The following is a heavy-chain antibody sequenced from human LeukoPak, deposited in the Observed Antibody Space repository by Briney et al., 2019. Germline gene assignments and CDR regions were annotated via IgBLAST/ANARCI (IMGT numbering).Heavy chain of an antibody. CDR2: INPNSGNT. CDR3: ARGRLRGNYYYYMGV. J-gene: IGHJ6*03. CDR1: GYTFTGYY. V-gene: IGHV1-8*03. D-gene: IGHD3-3*01. Sequence: GASVKVSCKASGYTFTGYYMHWVRQAPGQGLEWMGWINPNSGNTAYAQKFQGRVTLIRNTSINTAYMEPSSLTSEDTAVYYCARGRLRGNYYYYMGVWGTGTTVTVSS.